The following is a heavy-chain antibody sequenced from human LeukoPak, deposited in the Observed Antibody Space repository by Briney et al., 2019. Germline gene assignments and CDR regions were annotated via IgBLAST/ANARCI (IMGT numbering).Heavy chain of an antibody. Sequence: PGGSLRLSCAASGFTFSSYGMHWVRQAPGKGLEWVAVISYDGSNKYYADSVKGRFTISRDNSKNTLYLQMNSLRAEDTAVYYCAKDVGGIGGSGVFDYWGQGTLVTVSS. J-gene: IGHJ4*02. D-gene: IGHD6-19*01. CDR1: GFTFSSYG. V-gene: IGHV3-30*18. CDR2: ISYDGSNK. CDR3: AKDVGGIGGSGVFDY.